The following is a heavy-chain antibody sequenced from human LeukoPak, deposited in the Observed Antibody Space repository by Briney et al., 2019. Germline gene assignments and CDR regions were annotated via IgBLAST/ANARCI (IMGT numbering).Heavy chain of an antibody. CDR1: GFTLSSYG. D-gene: IGHD6-19*01. V-gene: IGHV3-30*18. CDR3: AKDKAVAVAGPLDY. J-gene: IGHJ4*02. CDR2: ISYDGSNK. Sequence: GGSLRLSCAASGFTLSSYGMHWVRQAPGKGLEWVAVISYDGSNKYYADSVKGRFTISRDNSKNTLYLQMNSLRAEDTAVYYCAKDKAVAVAGPLDYWGQATLVTVSS.